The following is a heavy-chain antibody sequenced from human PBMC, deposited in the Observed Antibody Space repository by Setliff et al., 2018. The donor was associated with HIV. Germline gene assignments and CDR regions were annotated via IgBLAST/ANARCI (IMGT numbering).Heavy chain of an antibody. D-gene: IGHD6-19*01. J-gene: IGHJ6*02. V-gene: IGHV4-4*07. Sequence: ASETLSLTCSVSGGSMSTYYWSWIRQPAGKRLEWIGRVYTSGSTNYNPSLYSRVTISVDTSKNQFSLKLSSVTAADTAVYYCARHIAVAGTHYYFYGMDVWGQGTTVTVSS. CDR1: GGSMSTYY. CDR3: ARHIAVAGTHYYFYGMDV. CDR2: VYTSGST.